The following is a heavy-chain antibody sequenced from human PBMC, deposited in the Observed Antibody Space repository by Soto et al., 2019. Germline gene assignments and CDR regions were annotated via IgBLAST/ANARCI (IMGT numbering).Heavy chain of an antibody. J-gene: IGHJ4*02. CDR3: ARLGGYYQAFDS. CDR2: IYYAGTT. CDR1: DGSISPYY. Sequence: TSETLSLTCSVSDGSISPYYWGWIRQPPGKGLEWIGYIYYAGTTKYNPSLQSRVTISVDTSKNQFSLRLISVTAADTAVYYCARLGGYYQAFDSWGQGTLVTVSS. D-gene: IGHD3-22*01. V-gene: IGHV4-59*08.